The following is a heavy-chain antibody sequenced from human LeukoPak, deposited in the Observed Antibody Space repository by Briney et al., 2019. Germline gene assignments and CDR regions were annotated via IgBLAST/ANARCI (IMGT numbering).Heavy chain of an antibody. CDR2: IKQDGSEK. V-gene: IGHV3-7*01. J-gene: IGHJ6*04. Sequence: GGSLRLSCAASGFTFSSYWMCWVRQGPGKGLEWVANIKQDGSEKYYVDSVKGRFTISRDNAKNSVYLQMNSLRAEDTAVYYCAELGITMIGGVWGKGTTVTISS. CDR3: AELGITMIGGV. CDR1: GFTFSSYW. D-gene: IGHD3-10*02.